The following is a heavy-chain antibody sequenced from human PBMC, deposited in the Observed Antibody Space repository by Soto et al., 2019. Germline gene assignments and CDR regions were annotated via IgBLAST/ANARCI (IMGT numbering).Heavy chain of an antibody. CDR1: GFTFSSYS. CDR3: ARDVAARPPWFDP. CDR2: ISSSSSYI. V-gene: IGHV3-21*01. Sequence: GGSLRLSCAASGFTFSSYSMNWVRQAPGKGLEWVSSISSSSSYIYYADSVKGRFTISRDNAKNSLYLQMNSLRAEDPAVYYCARDVAARPPWFDPRGQGTLVTVSS. D-gene: IGHD6-6*01. J-gene: IGHJ5*02.